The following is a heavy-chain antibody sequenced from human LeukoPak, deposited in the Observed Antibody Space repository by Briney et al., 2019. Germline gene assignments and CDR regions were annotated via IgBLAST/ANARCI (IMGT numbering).Heavy chain of an antibody. CDR1: GFTFSSYA. CDR3: VKGRYSNSWYSSDY. CDR2: ISSSGGRT. J-gene: IGHJ4*02. Sequence: GGSLRLSCSASGFTFSSYAMHWVRQAPGKGLEYVSAISSSGGRTYYADSVRDRFTISRDNSKNTLYLQMSSLRAEDTAVYYCVKGRYSNSWYSSDYWGQGTLVTVSS. D-gene: IGHD6-13*01. V-gene: IGHV3-64D*09.